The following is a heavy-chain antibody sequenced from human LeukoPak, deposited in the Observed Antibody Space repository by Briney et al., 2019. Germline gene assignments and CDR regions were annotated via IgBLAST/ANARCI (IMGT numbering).Heavy chain of an antibody. V-gene: IGHV4-31*03. CDR3: ARVGDFGSGSYKYAMDV. J-gene: IGHJ6*02. CDR1: GDTVSSSGYY. Sequence: SQTLSLTCTVSGDTVSSSGYYWSWLRQDPGKGMEWIGKIYYSGSTYSNPTLSRRTTISVDQSTKQFSLMLNSVTAADKALYYCARVGDFGSGSYKYAMDVWGQGTTVTVSS. D-gene: IGHD3-10*01. CDR2: IYYSGST.